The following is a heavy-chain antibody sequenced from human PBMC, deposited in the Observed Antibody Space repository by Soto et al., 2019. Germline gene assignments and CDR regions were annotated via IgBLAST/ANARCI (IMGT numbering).Heavy chain of an antibody. CDR1: SGSISSNSYY. V-gene: IGHV4-39*01. CDR2: IYYSGST. CDR3: ARHLTYCSAGSCYSDFPYYGMDV. J-gene: IGHJ6*02. Sequence: SETLSLTCTVSSGSISSNSYYWACIRQPPGKRLVWIGSIYYSGSTYYNPSLKSRVTISVDTSKNQFSLKLSSVTAADTAVYYCARHLTYCSAGSCYSDFPYYGMDVWGQGTTVT. D-gene: IGHD2-15*01.